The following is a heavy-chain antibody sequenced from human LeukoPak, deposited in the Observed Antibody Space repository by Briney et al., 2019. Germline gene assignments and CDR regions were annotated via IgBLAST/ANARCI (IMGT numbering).Heavy chain of an antibody. CDR3: ATYYEILTAYTFDY. CDR2: IHNNGDI. J-gene: IGHJ4*02. D-gene: IGHD3-9*01. Sequence: PSGTLSLTCAVSGGSINKNNWWSWIRQSPGKGLEWIGEIHNNGDINYNPSLRSRVTMSMGNSKNQFSLRLRSVTAADTAVYYCATYYEILTAYTFDYWGQGALVTVSS. CDR1: GGSINKNNW. V-gene: IGHV4-4*02.